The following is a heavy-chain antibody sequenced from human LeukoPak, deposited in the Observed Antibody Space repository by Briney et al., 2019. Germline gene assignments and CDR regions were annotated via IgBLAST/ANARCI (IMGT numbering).Heavy chain of an antibody. CDR1: GGSISSYY. Sequence: SETLSLTCTVSGGSISSYYWSWIRQPPGKGLEWIGYIYYSGSTNYNPSLKSRVTISVDTSKNQFSLKLSSVTAADMAVYYCARLPGIAVAGTLSGLSYGMDVWGQGTTVTVSS. CDR2: IYYSGST. V-gene: IGHV4-59*08. CDR3: ARLPGIAVAGTLSGLSYGMDV. J-gene: IGHJ6*02. D-gene: IGHD6-19*01.